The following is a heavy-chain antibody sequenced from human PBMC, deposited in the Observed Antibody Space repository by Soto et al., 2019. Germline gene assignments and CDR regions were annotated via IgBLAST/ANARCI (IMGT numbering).Heavy chain of an antibody. D-gene: IGHD2-15*01. J-gene: IGHJ4*02. Sequence: EVQLLESGGGLVQPGGSLRLSCAASGFTFSSYAMSWVRQAPGKGLEWVSAISGSGGSTYYADSVKGRFTISRDNSKKTLYLQMNSLRAEDTAVYYCAKVGDIGPHGGSYFDSWGQGTLVTVSS. CDR1: GFTFSSYA. CDR3: AKVGDIGPHGGSYFDS. V-gene: IGHV3-23*01. CDR2: ISGSGGST.